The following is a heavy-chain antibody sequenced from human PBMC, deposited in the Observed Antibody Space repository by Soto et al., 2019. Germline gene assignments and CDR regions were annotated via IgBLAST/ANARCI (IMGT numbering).Heavy chain of an antibody. V-gene: IGHV1-69*13. CDR2: ITPIFGTA. Sequence: SVKVSCKASGGTFSSYAISWVRQAPGQGLEWMGGITPIFGTANYAQKFQGRVTITADESTSTAYMELSSLRSEDTAVYYCARGITGTTPFDYWGQGTLVTVSS. D-gene: IGHD1-7*01. CDR1: GGTFSSYA. J-gene: IGHJ4*02. CDR3: ARGITGTTPFDY.